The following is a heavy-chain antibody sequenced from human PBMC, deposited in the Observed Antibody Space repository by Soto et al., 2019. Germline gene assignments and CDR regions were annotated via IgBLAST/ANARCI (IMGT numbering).Heavy chain of an antibody. CDR1: GYTFTSYY. CDR3: ARDVRSDGSGSYYYYDGMDV. CDR2: INPSGGST. D-gene: IGHD3-10*01. Sequence: ASVKVSCKASGYTFTSYYMHWVRQAPGQGLEWMGIINPSGGSTSYAQKFQGRVTMTRDTSTSTVYMELSSLRSEDTAVYYCARDVRSDGSGSYYYYDGMDVWGQGTTVTVSS. J-gene: IGHJ6*02. V-gene: IGHV1-46*01.